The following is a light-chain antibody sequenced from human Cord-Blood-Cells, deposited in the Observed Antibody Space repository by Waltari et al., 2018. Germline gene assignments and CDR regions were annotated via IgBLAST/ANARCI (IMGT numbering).Light chain of an antibody. V-gene: IGLV2-11*01. CDR3: CSYAGSYTYV. Sequence: QSALTQPSSGSGSPGRPVTISCTGTSSAVGGYNSVSWYQQHPGKAPKLMIYDVSKRPSGVPDRFSGSKSGNTASLTISGLQAEDEADYYCCSYAGSYTYVFGTGTKVTVL. CDR1: SSAVGGYNS. CDR2: DVS. J-gene: IGLJ1*01.